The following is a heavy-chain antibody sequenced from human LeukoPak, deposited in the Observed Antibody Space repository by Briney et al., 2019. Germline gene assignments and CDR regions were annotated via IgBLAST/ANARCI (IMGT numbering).Heavy chain of an antibody. V-gene: IGHV1-18*01. CDR3: AKTPEEPIFGAVRDY. CDR1: GYTFTSYG. Sequence: GASVKVSCRASGYTFTSYGISWVRQAPGQGLEWMGWISAYNGNTNYAQKLQGRVTMTTDTSTSTAYMELRSLRSDDTAVYYCAKTPEEPIFGAVRDYWGQGTLVTVSS. J-gene: IGHJ4*02. CDR2: ISAYNGNT. D-gene: IGHD3-3*01.